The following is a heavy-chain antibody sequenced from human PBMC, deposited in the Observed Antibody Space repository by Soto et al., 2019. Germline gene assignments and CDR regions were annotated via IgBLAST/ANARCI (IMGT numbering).Heavy chain of an antibody. CDR1: VFTFVSCC. Sequence: GSLRRSCSACVFTFVSCCMRWFRQAPVNWVEWVSAISGSGGITYYSDSVKGRFTISRDTSKNRLYRQMNSLRAQDTSVYYCATGALVGYFDWFRFEYCGEGHLVSVS. CDR3: ATGALVGYFDWFRFEY. V-gene: IGHV3-23*01. J-gene: IGHJ4*02. D-gene: IGHD3-9*01. CDR2: ISGSGGIT.